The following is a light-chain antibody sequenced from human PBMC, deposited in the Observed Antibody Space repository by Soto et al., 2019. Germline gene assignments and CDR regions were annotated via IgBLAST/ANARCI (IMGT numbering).Light chain of an antibody. CDR2: LGS. J-gene: IGKJ1*01. Sequence: DIVMTQSPLSLPVTPGEPASISCRSSQSLLHSNGYNYLDWYLQKSGQSPQLLIYLGSTRASGVPDRFTGSGSGTDFTLKIRRVEAEDVGVYYCMQPLHSPWTFGQGTKVEIK. CDR1: QSLLHSNGYNY. V-gene: IGKV2-28*01. CDR3: MQPLHSPWT.